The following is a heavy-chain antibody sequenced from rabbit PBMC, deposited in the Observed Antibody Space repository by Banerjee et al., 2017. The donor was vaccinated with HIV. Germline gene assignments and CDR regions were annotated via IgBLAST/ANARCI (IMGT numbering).Heavy chain of an antibody. Sequence: QEQLEESGGDLVKLEGSLTLTCTASGFTLSGAWMCWVRQAPGKGLEWIACIYPGVGSVYYARWAKGRFTISKTSSTTVTLQMTSLTAADTATYFCATDPNYDDYIELNLWGQGTLVAVS. CDR1: GFTLSGAW. V-gene: IGHV1S45*01. D-gene: IGHD2-1*01. CDR3: ATDPNYDDYIELNL. CDR2: IYPGVGSV. J-gene: IGHJ4*01.